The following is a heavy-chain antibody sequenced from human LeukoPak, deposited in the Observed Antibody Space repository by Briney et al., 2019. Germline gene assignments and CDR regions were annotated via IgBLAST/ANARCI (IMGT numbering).Heavy chain of an antibody. CDR1: GGSISSGDYY. Sequence: SETLSLTSTVSGGSISSGDYYWRCIRQPPGKVLEWIGYIYYSGSTYYNPSVKSRVTISVDTSKNQFSLKLSSVTAADTAVYYCARQLIPDAFDIWGQGTMVTVSS. D-gene: IGHD2-8*01. CDR2: IYYSGST. V-gene: IGHV4-30-4*01. J-gene: IGHJ3*02. CDR3: ARQLIPDAFDI.